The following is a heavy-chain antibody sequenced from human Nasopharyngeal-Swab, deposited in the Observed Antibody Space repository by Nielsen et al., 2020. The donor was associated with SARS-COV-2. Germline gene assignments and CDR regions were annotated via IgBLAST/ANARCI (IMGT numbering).Heavy chain of an antibody. D-gene: IGHD1-1*01. V-gene: IGHV3-33*01. CDR1: GFTFSNYA. Sequence: GESLKISCAASGFTFSNYAMHWVRQAPGKGLEWVAGIWHDGSNKYYVDSVKGRFTISRDYSNNTLYLQMNSLRAEDTAVYYCARDSDTGTPTYSFDNWGQGTLVTVSS. CDR3: ARDSDTGTPTYSFDN. CDR2: IWHDGSNK. J-gene: IGHJ4*02.